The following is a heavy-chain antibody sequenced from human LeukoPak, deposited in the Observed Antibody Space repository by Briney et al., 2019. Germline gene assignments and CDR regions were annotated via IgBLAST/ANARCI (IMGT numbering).Heavy chain of an antibody. Sequence: GESLKISCKGSGYSFTSYWIGWVRQMLGKGLEWMGIIYPGDSDTRYSPSFQGQVTISADKSITTAYLHWSSLKASDTAMYYCARSMVRGVIIRNFDYWGQGTLVTVSS. V-gene: IGHV5-51*01. D-gene: IGHD3-10*01. CDR3: ARSMVRGVIIRNFDY. J-gene: IGHJ4*02. CDR1: GYSFTSYW. CDR2: IYPGDSDT.